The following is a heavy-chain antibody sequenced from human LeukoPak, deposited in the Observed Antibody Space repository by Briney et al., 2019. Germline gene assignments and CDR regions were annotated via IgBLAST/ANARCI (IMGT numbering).Heavy chain of an antibody. Sequence: GGSLRLSCAASGFTFSNCWMTWVRQAPGKGLEWVTSMHPDGNEKNYVDSVKGRFTISRDNAKNSLYLQMDSLRGDDTAVYYCVRGSLWGGDYWGQGTLITVSS. CDR3: VRGSLWGGDY. D-gene: IGHD7-27*01. J-gene: IGHJ4*02. CDR1: GFTFSNCW. V-gene: IGHV3-7*01. CDR2: MHPDGNEK.